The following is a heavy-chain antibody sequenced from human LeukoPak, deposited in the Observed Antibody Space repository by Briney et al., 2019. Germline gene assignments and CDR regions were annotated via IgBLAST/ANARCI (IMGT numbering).Heavy chain of an antibody. CDR2: ISSSGTYI. CDR3: ASDPTYYFDY. J-gene: IGHJ4*02. Sequence: GGSLRLSCAASGFTFSTYTMNWVRQAPGKGLEWVSSISSSGTYIYYADSLRGRLTISRDNVKNSLCLQIHSLSAEDSAVYYCASDPTYYFDYWGQGTLVTVSS. V-gene: IGHV3-21*01. CDR1: GFTFSTYT.